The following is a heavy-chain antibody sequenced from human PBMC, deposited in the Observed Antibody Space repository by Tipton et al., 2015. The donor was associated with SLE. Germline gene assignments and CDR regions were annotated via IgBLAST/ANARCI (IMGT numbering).Heavy chain of an antibody. CDR2: IYTSGST. Sequence: TLSLTCTVSGGSISSGSYYWSWIRQPAGKGLEWIGRIYTSGSTNYNPSLKSRVPISVDTSKNQFSLKLSSVTAADTAVYYCARDRYYYMDVRGKGTTVTVSS. CDR1: GGSISSGSYY. J-gene: IGHJ6*03. V-gene: IGHV4-61*02. CDR3: ARDRYYYMDV.